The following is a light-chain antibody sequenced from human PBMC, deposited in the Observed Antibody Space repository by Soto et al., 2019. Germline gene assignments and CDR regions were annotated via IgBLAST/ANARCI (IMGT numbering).Light chain of an antibody. V-gene: IGKV4-1*01. Sequence: ILMAKCPACVSVSVGEVSTINCKSSQSFLYSSNNQNYLTWYQQNPGQAPKLLIYWASTRASGVPDRFSGSGSGTDLTLTISSLHAQAVPVYYCHQHYRTPLTFAGGTKVDI. CDR2: WAS. CDR1: QSFLYSSNNQNY. CDR3: HQHYRTPLT. J-gene: IGKJ4*01.